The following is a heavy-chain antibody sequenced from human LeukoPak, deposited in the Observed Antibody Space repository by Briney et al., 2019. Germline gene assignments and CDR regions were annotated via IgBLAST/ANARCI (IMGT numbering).Heavy chain of an antibody. Sequence: SETLSLTCTDSGGSISSNYWTWIRQPPGKGLEWIGYIYYTGSTNYYNPSLKSRVTISVDTSKNQFSLKLSSVTAADTAVYYCARVNTYCGGDCYTFDYWGQGTLVTVSS. CDR1: GGSISSNY. V-gene: IGHV4-59*01. CDR3: ARVNTYCGGDCYTFDY. CDR2: IYYTGST. D-gene: IGHD2-21*02. J-gene: IGHJ4*02.